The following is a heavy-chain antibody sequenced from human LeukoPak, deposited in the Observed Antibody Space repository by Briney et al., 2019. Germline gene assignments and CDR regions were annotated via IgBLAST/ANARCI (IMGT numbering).Heavy chain of an antibody. V-gene: IGHV3-23*01. D-gene: IGHD6-6*01. CDR2: ISGSGGST. CDR3: ARPLPKTYSSSTLIDY. CDR1: GFTFTSFS. Sequence: GGSLRLSCAASGFTFTSFSMSWVRQAPGKGLEWVSAISGSGGSTYYADSVKGRFTISRDNSKNTLYLQMNSLRAEDTAVYYCARPLPKTYSSSTLIDYWGQGTLVTVSS. J-gene: IGHJ4*02.